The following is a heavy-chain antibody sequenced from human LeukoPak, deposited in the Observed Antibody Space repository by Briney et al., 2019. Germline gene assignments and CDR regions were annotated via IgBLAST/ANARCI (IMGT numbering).Heavy chain of an antibody. CDR2: IYSAGST. V-gene: IGHV3-53*01. CDR1: GFTVSSNY. J-gene: IGHJ4*02. CDR3: ASGGMGARKYYSDPFHY. Sequence: GWSLRLSCVASGFTVSSNYMSWVRQAPGKGLEWVSIIYSAGSTYYADSVRGRFTISRDSSKNTVCLQMNSLRAEDTAVYYCASGGMGARKYYSDPFHYWGQGTLVTVSS. D-gene: IGHD3-10*01.